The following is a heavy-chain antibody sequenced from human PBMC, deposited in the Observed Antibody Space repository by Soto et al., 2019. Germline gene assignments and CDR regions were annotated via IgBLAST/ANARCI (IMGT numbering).Heavy chain of an antibody. J-gene: IGHJ4*02. D-gene: IGHD3-22*01. V-gene: IGHV3-23*01. CDR1: GFTFSSYA. CDR3: ASDPYYYDSSGYPPGEY. Sequence: EVQLLESGGGLVQPGGSLRLSCAASGFTFSSYAMSWVRQAPGKGLEWVSAISGSGGSTYYADSVKGRFTISRDNSKNTLYLQMNSLRAEDTAVYYCASDPYYYDSSGYPPGEYWGQGTLVTVSS. CDR2: ISGSGGST.